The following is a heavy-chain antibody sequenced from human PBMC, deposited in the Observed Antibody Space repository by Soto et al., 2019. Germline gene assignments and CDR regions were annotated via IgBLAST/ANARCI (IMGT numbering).Heavy chain of an antibody. Sequence: GGSLRLSCAASGFTFSSYAMIWVRQAPGKGLEWVSAISGSGGSTYYADSVRGRFTISRDNSKNTLYLQMNSLRAEDTAVYYCAKDSSIAAAISDNYFDYWGQGTLVTVSS. J-gene: IGHJ4*02. D-gene: IGHD6-13*01. CDR1: GFTFSSYA. V-gene: IGHV3-23*01. CDR2: ISGSGGST. CDR3: AKDSSIAAAISDNYFDY.